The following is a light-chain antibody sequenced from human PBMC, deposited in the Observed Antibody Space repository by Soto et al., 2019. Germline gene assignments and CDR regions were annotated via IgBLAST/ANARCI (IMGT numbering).Light chain of an antibody. CDR1: QSISDY. Sequence: DIQMTQSPSSLSASVGDRVTITCRASQSISDYLNWYQQKPGKAPNLLITAAFSLQSGVPSRFTGSGSGTLFTLTISNLQPEDFATYYCQQSYSTPQTFGQGTKV. J-gene: IGKJ1*01. CDR3: QQSYSTPQT. CDR2: AAF. V-gene: IGKV1-39*01.